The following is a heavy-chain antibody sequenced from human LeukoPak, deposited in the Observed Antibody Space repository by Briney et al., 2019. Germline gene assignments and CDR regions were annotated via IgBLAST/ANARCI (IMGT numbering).Heavy chain of an antibody. CDR3: ATDYYRYCSSTSCYGLDY. V-gene: IGHV3-30*02. D-gene: IGHD2-2*01. CDR2: IRYDGSNK. J-gene: IGHJ4*02. Sequence: PGGSLRLSCAASGFTFSSYGMHWVRQAPGKGLEWLAFIRYDGSNKYYADSVKGRFTISRDNSKNTLYLQMNSLRAEDTAVDYGATDYYRYCSSTSCYGLDYWGQGTLVTVSS. CDR1: GFTFSSYG.